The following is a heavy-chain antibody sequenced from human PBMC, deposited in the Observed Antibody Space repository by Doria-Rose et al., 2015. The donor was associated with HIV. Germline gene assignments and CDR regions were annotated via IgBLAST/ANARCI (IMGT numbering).Heavy chain of an antibody. J-gene: IGHJ4*02. CDR3: ARDWRYSSSPKGIDY. V-gene: IGHV1-46*01. D-gene: IGHD6-13*01. Sequence: TFTSYYIHWVRQAPGQGLEWMGIINPSGGSTNYAHKFQGRVTMIRDTSTSTVYMELSSLRSEDTAVYYCARDWRYSSSPKGIDYWGQGTLVTVSS. CDR1: TFTSYY. CDR2: INPSGGST.